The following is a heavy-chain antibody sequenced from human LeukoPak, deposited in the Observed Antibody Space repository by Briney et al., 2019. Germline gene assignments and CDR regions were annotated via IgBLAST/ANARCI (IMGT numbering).Heavy chain of an antibody. CDR1: GGSFSGYC. J-gene: IGHJ4*01. CDR2: INHSGST. V-gene: IGHV4-34*01. CDR3: ARGEPLITGTLTSDFDY. Sequence: SETLSLTCAVYGGSFSGYCWSWIRQPPGKGLEWIGEINHSGSTNYNPSLKSRVTISVDTSKNQFSLKLSSVTAADTAVYYCARGEPLITGTLTSDFDYWGQEPWSPSPQ. D-gene: IGHD1-20*01.